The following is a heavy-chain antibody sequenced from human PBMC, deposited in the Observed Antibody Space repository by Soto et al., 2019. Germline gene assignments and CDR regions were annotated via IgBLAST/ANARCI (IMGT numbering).Heavy chain of an antibody. J-gene: IGHJ6*03. CDR2: IYPGDSDT. Sequence: GESLKISCKGSGYSFTSYWIGWVRQMPGKGLEWMGIIYPGDSDTRYSPSFQGQVTISADKSISTAYLQWSSLKASDTAMYYCARQGLGQHSYYYYMDVWGKGTTVTVSS. CDR3: ARQGLGQHSYYYYMDV. V-gene: IGHV5-51*01. CDR1: GYSFTSYW. D-gene: IGHD6-19*01.